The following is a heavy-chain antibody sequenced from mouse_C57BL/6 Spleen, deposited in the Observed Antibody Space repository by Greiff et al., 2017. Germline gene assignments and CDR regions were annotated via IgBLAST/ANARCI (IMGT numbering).Heavy chain of an antibody. Sequence: EVMLVESGGGLVQPKGSLKLSCAASGFTFNTYAMHWVRQAPGKGLEWVARIRSKSSNYATYYADSVKDRFTISRDDSQSMLYLQMNNLKTEDTAMYYCVRDRGTTVVEDWYFDVWGTGTTVTVSS. J-gene: IGHJ1*03. CDR1: GFTFNTYA. D-gene: IGHD1-1*01. CDR2: IRSKSSNYAT. CDR3: VRDRGTTVVEDWYFDV. V-gene: IGHV10-3*01.